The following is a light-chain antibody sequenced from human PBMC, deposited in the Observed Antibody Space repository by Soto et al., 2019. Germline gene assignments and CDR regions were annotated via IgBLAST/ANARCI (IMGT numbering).Light chain of an antibody. CDR1: QSVNMH. J-gene: IGKJ1*01. CDR3: QQYGSSGT. Sequence: EIVLTQSPATLSVSPGERATLSCRASQSVNMHLAWYQHRPGQAPRLLIYDTSYRAAGIPARFSGSGSGTDFTLTISSLEPEDLAVYCQQYGSSGTFGQGTKVDIK. V-gene: IGKV3-11*01. CDR2: DTS.